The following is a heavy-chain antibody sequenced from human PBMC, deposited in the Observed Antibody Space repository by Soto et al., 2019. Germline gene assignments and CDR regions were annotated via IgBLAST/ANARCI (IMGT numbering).Heavy chain of an antibody. V-gene: IGHV3-30*18. Sequence: QVQLVESGGGVVQPGRSLRLSCGASGFKFSTYGMHWVRQAPGKGLEWVAVISYDGNNKDYADSVKGRFTISRDNSKNTSYLQMNSLRAEETAVYYCAKCLVGYVFGVQDYYFGMDVWGQGTTVAVSS. CDR1: GFKFSTYG. CDR2: ISYDGNNK. D-gene: IGHD1-26*01. CDR3: AKCLVGYVFGVQDYYFGMDV. J-gene: IGHJ6*02.